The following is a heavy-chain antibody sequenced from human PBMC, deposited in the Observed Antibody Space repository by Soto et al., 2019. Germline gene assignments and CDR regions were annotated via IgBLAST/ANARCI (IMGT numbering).Heavy chain of an antibody. D-gene: IGHD1-1*01. CDR2: ISSSTSYI. CDR3: ARETTNWFDP. CDR1: AFTLTTYN. V-gene: IGHV3-21*01. J-gene: IGHJ5*02. Sequence: EVQLVESGGGLVKPGGSLRLSCAASAFTLTTYNMYWVRQAPGKGLEWVSSISSSTSYIHYADSVKGRFTISRDNAKNSLYLQMNXLRAXDTXVYYCARETTNWFDPWGQGTLVTVSS.